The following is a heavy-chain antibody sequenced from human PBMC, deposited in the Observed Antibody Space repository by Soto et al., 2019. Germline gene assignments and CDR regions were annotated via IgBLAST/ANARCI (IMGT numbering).Heavy chain of an antibody. D-gene: IGHD3-10*01. V-gene: IGHV2-5*02. J-gene: IGHJ4*02. CDR3: ARAQWFGDPFDY. CDR2: IYWDDDK. CDR1: GFSLTTGGVG. Sequence: ITLKESGPPLVKPTQTLTLTCTFSGFSLTTGGVGVGWIRQPPGKALEWLALIYWDDDKRFSPSQRNRVTITKDTSKNQVVLTMTNMDPVDTATYYCARAQWFGDPFDYWGQGILVTVSP.